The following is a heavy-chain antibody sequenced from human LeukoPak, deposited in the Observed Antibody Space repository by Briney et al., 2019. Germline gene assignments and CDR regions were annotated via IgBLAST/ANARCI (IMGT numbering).Heavy chain of an antibody. D-gene: IGHD1-26*01. CDR1: GYSFSTTY. V-gene: IGHV1-18*01. J-gene: IGHJ4*01. CDR2: ISAYNGGT. Sequence: ASVRVSCKASGYSFSTTYINWVRQAPGQGLEWMGRISAYNGGTAYAQKFQGRVTMTTDSSTTTAYMHLASLRSDDTAVYYCARGGTYYPCIDYWGPGTRVSVS. CDR3: ARGGTYYPCIDY.